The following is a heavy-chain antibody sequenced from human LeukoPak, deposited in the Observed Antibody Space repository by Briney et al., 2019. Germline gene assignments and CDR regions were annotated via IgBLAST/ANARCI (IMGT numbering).Heavy chain of an antibody. V-gene: IGHV4-38-2*02. Sequence: PSETLSLTCTVSGYSISSGYYWGWIRQPPGKGLEWIGSIYHSGSTYYNPSLKSRVTISVDTSKNQFSLKLGSVTAVGTAVYYCARDSGYVSCWGQGTLVTVSS. D-gene: IGHD5-12*01. CDR2: IYHSGST. J-gene: IGHJ4*02. CDR1: GYSISSGYY. CDR3: ARDSGYVSC.